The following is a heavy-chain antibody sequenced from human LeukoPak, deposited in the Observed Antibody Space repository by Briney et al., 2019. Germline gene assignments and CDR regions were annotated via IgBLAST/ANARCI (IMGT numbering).Heavy chain of an antibody. D-gene: IGHD4-17*01. CDR3: ARMTTVTQQPAFDY. V-gene: IGHV1-18*01. Sequence: ASLKVSCKASGYTFTNYGIHWVRQAPGQGLEWMGWISAYNGNTNSAQKLQGRVTMTTDTSTSTAYMELRSLRSDDTAVYYCARMTTVTQQPAFDYWGQGTLVTVSS. CDR1: GYTFTNYG. J-gene: IGHJ4*02. CDR2: ISAYNGNT.